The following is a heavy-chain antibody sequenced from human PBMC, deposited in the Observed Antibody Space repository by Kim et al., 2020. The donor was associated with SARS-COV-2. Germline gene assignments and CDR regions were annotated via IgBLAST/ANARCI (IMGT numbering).Heavy chain of an antibody. CDR1: GFTFSSYG. J-gene: IGHJ3*02. CDR3: AKDPYDSSGYYQDDAFDI. CDR2: ISYDGSNK. V-gene: IGHV3-30*18. Sequence: GGSLRLSCAASGFTFSSYGMHWVRQAPGKGLEWVAVISYDGSNKYYADSVKGRFTISRDNSKNTLYLQMNSLRAEDTAVYYCAKDPYDSSGYYQDDAFDIWGQGTMVTVSS. D-gene: IGHD3-22*01.